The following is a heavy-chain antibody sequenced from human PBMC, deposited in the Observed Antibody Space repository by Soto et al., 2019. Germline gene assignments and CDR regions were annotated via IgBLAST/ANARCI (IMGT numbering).Heavy chain of an antibody. Sequence: GESLKLSCKGSGYSFTSYWISWVRQMPGKGLEWMGRIDPSDSYTNYSPSFQGHVTISADKSISTAYLQWSSLKASDTAMYYCAGSPLGYSGSYRAYYYYYGMDVWGQGTTVTVSS. CDR3: AGSPLGYSGSYRAYYYYYGMDV. CDR2: IDPSDSYT. D-gene: IGHD1-26*01. CDR1: GYSFTSYW. V-gene: IGHV5-10-1*01. J-gene: IGHJ6*02.